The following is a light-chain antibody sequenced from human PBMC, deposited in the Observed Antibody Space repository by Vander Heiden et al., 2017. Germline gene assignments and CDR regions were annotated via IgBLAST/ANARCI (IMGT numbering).Light chain of an antibody. J-gene: IGLJ2*01. CDR1: SSNTGAGYA. Sequence: QSVLTQSPSVSGAPGQRVTISCTGSSSNTGAGYAVHWYQQLPGTAPKLLIYGNSNRPSGVPDRFSGSKSGTSASLAITGLQAEDEADYYCQSYDSSLSAVVFGGGTKLTVL. CDR3: QSYDSSLSAVV. CDR2: GNS. V-gene: IGLV1-40*01.